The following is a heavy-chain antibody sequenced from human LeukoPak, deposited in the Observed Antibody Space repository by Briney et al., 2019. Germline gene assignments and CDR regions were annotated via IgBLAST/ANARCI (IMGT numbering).Heavy chain of an antibody. J-gene: IGHJ4*02. CDR1: GGSISSGTFY. CDR3: ARHADQGHPVISGFDF. Sequence: SETLSLTCTVSGGSISSGTFYWGWIRQPPGKELEWIGSVSTSGSTYYNPSLKSRVTISDDRSSNQFSLNLNSVTAADTAVYYCARHADQGHPVISGFDFWGQGTLVTVSS. CDR2: VSTSGST. D-gene: IGHD2-15*01. V-gene: IGHV4-39*01.